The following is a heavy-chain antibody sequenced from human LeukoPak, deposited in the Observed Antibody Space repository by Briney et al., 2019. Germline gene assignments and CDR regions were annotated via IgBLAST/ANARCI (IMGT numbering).Heavy chain of an antibody. V-gene: IGHV4-34*01. Sequence: SETLSLTCAVYGGSFSGYYWNWIRQPPGKGLEWIGEINHSGSTNYNPSLKSRVTISVDTSKNQFSLKLSSVTAADTAVYYCARGLSWGYYDPGRFDPWGQGTLVTVSS. CDR2: INHSGST. CDR3: ARGLSWGYYDPGRFDP. D-gene: IGHD3-22*01. CDR1: GGSFSGYY. J-gene: IGHJ5*02.